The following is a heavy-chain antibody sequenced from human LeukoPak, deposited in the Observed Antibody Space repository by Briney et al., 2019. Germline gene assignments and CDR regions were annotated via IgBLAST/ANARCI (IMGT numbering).Heavy chain of an antibody. CDR1: GGSVSSGSYY. D-gene: IGHD1-26*01. V-gene: IGHV4-61*01. J-gene: IGHJ5*02. CDR3: ARDGIVGATYGT. Sequence: PSETLSLTCTVSGGSVSSGSYYWSWIRQPPGKGLEWIGYIYYSGSTNYNPSLKSRVTISVDTSKNRFSLKLSSVTAADTAVYYCARDGIVGATYGTWGQGTLVTVSS. CDR2: IYYSGST.